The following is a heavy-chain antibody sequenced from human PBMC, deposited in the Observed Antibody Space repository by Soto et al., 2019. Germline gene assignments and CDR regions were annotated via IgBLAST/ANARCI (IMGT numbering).Heavy chain of an antibody. Sequence: VASAKVSCKASGGTFSSYAIRWVRQAPGQRLEWMGGIIPIFGTANYAQKFQGRVTITADESTSTAYMELSSLRSEDTAVYYCARAGKRLLWDGENSFDYWGQGTLVTVSS. CDR1: GGTFSSYA. CDR3: ARAGKRLLWDGENSFDY. CDR2: IIPIFGTA. V-gene: IGHV1-69*13. D-gene: IGHD3-10*01. J-gene: IGHJ4*02.